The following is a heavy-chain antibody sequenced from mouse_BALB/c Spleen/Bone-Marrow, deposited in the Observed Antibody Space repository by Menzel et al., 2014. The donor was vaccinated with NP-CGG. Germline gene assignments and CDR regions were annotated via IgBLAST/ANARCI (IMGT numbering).Heavy chain of an antibody. J-gene: IGHJ3*01. Sequence: LVESGAELMKPGASVKISCKATGYTFSSYWIEWVKQRPGHGLEWIGEILLGSGSTNYNEKFKGKATFTADTSSNTAYMQLSSLTSEDSAVYYCASFYGRFAYWGQGTLVTVSA. CDR3: ASFYGRFAY. CDR1: GYTFSSYW. V-gene: IGHV1-9*01. D-gene: IGHD1-1*02. CDR2: ILLGSGST.